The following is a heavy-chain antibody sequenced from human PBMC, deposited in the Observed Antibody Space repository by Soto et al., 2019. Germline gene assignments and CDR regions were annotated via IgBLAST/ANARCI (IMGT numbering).Heavy chain of an antibody. D-gene: IGHD5-18*01. CDR2: ISAYNGNT. V-gene: IGHV1-18*01. J-gene: IGHJ3*02. Sequence: ASVKVSCKASGYTFTSYGISWVRQAPGQGLEWMGWISAYNGNTNYAQKLQGRVTMTTDTSTSTAYMELRSLRSDDTAVYYCARVDTATIGFGAFDIWGQGTMVTVSS. CDR3: ARVDTATIGFGAFDI. CDR1: GYTFTSYG.